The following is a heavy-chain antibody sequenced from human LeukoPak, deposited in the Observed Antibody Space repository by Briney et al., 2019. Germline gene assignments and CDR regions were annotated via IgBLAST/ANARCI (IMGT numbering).Heavy chain of an antibody. D-gene: IGHD1-7*01. CDR2: ISYSGNT. Sequence: SETLSLTCTVSGGSISRGTYYWGWLRQPPGKGLQWIGSISYSGNTYSNPSLASRVTMSVDTSKNQFSLKLSSVTAADTAVYYCARDQLGLITGTELHSYYFDYWGQGTLVTVSS. CDR3: ARDQLGLITGTELHSYYFDY. J-gene: IGHJ4*02. V-gene: IGHV4-39*07. CDR1: GGSISRGTYY.